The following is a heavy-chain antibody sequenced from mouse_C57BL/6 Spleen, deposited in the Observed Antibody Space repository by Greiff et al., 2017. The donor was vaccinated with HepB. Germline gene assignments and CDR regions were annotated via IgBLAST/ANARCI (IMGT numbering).Heavy chain of an antibody. CDR3: ARTLLGGNYEDYCAMDY. J-gene: IGHJ4*01. V-gene: IGHV1-77*01. CDR1: GYTSNAYY. Sequence: QVHVKQSGAELVKPGASVKISCKASGYTSNAYYINGVKQRPGQGFEWIGKIGPGSGSTYYNEKFKGKATLTADKSSSTAYMQLSSLTSEDSAVYFCARTLLGGNYEDYCAMDYWGKGTSVTVSS. CDR2: IGPGSGST. D-gene: IGHD2-1*01.